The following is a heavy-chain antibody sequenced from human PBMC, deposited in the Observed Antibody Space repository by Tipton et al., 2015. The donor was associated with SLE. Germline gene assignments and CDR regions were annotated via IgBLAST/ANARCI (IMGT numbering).Heavy chain of an antibody. Sequence: TLSLPCTVSGGSISSHYWSWIRQPPGKGLEWIGYIYYNESTDYNPSLKSRVTISVDTSKNQFSLKLSSVTAADTAVYYCASIDFDGDSGVVPGDYWGQGTLVTVSS. V-gene: IGHV4-59*11. CDR1: GGSISSHY. J-gene: IGHJ4*02. D-gene: IGHD3-22*01. CDR3: ASIDFDGDSGVVPGDY. CDR2: IYYNEST.